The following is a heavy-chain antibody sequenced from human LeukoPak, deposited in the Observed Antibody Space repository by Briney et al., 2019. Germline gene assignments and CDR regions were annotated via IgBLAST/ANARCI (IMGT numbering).Heavy chain of an antibody. CDR1: GGSFSSGSYY. Sequence: SETLSLTCTVSGGSFSSGSYYWSWIRQPPGKGLEWIGHIYYSGSTNYNPSLKSRVTISVDTSKNQFSLKLSSVTAADTAVYYCARDTFSHHYYGSGSYVYGMDVWGQGTTVTVSS. D-gene: IGHD3-10*01. J-gene: IGHJ6*02. CDR3: ARDTFSHHYYGSGSYVYGMDV. CDR2: IYYSGST. V-gene: IGHV4-61*01.